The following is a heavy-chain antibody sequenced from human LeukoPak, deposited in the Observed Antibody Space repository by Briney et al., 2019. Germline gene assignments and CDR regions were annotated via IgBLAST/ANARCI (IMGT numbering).Heavy chain of an antibody. CDR3: GRGLGSYDSSELTWPMISF. CDR2: MNPNSEDT. Sequence: ASVKVSCKSSGYTFANYEINWVRQATGQGLAWMGWMNPNSEDTAYAQKFQGRISMTRSTSISTAYMELSSLRSEDTAVYYCGRGLGSYDSSELTWPMISFWGQGTVVTVSS. D-gene: IGHD3-22*01. CDR1: GYTFANYE. V-gene: IGHV1-8*01. J-gene: IGHJ4*02.